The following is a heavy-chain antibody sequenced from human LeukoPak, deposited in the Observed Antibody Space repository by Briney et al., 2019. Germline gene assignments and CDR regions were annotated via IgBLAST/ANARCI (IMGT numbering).Heavy chain of an antibody. V-gene: IGHV4-30-4*01. J-gene: IGHJ4*02. Sequence: PSQTLSLTCTVTGGSISSGNCYWSWVRQPPGKGLEWIGYIHYSGNTYYNPSLKSRVTISVDTSKSQFSLKLSSVTAADTAVYYCAREILAYCGGDCYSAPLDYWGQGTLVTVSS. CDR1: GGSISSGNCY. D-gene: IGHD2-21*02. CDR2: IHYSGNT. CDR3: AREILAYCGGDCYSAPLDY.